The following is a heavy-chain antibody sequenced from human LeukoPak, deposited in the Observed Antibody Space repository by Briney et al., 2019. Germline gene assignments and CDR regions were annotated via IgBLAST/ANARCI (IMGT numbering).Heavy chain of an antibody. D-gene: IGHD5/OR15-5a*01. CDR1: GFSFSNYV. Sequence: GGSLRLSCAGSGFSFSNYVMTWVRQAPGKGLEWVSTVSNSGASAYYADSVKGRFTISRDNSKNTLYLQMNSLRAEDTAVYYCAKNLEVFTVSYFDYWGQGTLVTVSS. V-gene: IGHV3-23*01. CDR3: AKNLEVFTVSYFDY. CDR2: VSNSGASA. J-gene: IGHJ4*02.